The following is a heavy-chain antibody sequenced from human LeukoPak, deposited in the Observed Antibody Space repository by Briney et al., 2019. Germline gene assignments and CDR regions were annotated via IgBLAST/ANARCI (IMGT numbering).Heavy chain of an antibody. CDR3: ARVRGDYVGWFDP. CDR1: GGSISSSSYY. V-gene: IGHV4-39*07. D-gene: IGHD4-17*01. CDR2: IYYSGST. Sequence: SETLSLTCTVSGGSISSSSYYWGWIRQPPGKGLEWIGSIYYSGSTYYNPSLKSRVTMSVDTSKNQFSLKLSSVTAADTAVYYCARVRGDYVGWFDPWGQGTLVTVSS. J-gene: IGHJ5*02.